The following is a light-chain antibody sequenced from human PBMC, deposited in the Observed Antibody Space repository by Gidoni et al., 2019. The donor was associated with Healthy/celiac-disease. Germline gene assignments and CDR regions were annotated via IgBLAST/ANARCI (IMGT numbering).Light chain of an antibody. V-gene: IGKV1-5*03. CDR2: KAS. Sequence: DIQMTQSPSTLSASVGDRVTITCRASQSISSWLAWYQQKPGKAPKLLIYKASSLESGVPSRFSGSGSGTEVTLTISSLQPDDFATYYCQQYNSYRMYTFGQXTKLEIK. CDR3: QQYNSYRMYT. CDR1: QSISSW. J-gene: IGKJ2*01.